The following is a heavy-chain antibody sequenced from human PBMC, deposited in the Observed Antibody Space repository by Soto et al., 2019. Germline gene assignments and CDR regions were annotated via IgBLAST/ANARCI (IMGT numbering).Heavy chain of an antibody. D-gene: IGHD3-10*01. CDR2: IYSGGRT. Sequence: GGSLRLSCAASGFTVSSNYMSWVRQAPGKGLEGVSVIYSGGRTYYADSVKGRFTISRDSSKNTLYLEMNSLRAEDKAVYYCASRLPSSMVRGAPQKYYYYYYMDVWGKGTTVTVSS. J-gene: IGHJ6*03. CDR3: ASRLPSSMVRGAPQKYYYYYYMDV. CDR1: GFTVSSNY. V-gene: IGHV3-66*01.